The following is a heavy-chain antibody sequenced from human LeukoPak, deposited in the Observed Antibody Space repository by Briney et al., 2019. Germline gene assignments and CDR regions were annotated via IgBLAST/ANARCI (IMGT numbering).Heavy chain of an antibody. CDR2: INPNSGGT. V-gene: IGHV1-2*02. J-gene: IGHJ2*01. CDR1: GYTFTGYY. D-gene: IGHD3-22*01. Sequence: ASVKVSCKASGYTFTGYYMHWVRQAPGQGLEWMGWINPNSGGTNYAQKFQGRVTMTTDTSTSTAYMELRSLRSEDTAVYYCARDQESYYYDSSGLWSFDLWGRGTLVTVSS. CDR3: ARDQESYYYDSSGLWSFDL.